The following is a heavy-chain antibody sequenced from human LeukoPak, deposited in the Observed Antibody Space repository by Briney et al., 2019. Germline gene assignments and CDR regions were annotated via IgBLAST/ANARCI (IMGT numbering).Heavy chain of an antibody. J-gene: IGHJ6*03. CDR1: GGSISSSSYY. V-gene: IGHV4-39*07. Sequence: SETLSPTCTVSGGSISSSSYYWGWIRQPPGKGLEWIGSIYYSGSTYYNPSLKSRVTISVDTSKNQFSLKLGSVTAADTAVYYCARASSIAARPYYYYMDVWGKGTTVTVSS. CDR3: ARASSIAARPYYYYMDV. CDR2: IYYSGST. D-gene: IGHD6-6*01.